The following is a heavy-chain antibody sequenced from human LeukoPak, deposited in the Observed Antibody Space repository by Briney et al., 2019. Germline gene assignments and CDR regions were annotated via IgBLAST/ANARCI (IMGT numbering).Heavy chain of an antibody. Sequence: SETLSLTCAVYGGSFSSYYWSWIRQPPGKGLEWIGYIYYSGSTNYNPSLKSRVTISVDTSKNQFSLKLSSVTAADTAVYYCSGYCSGGSCYADAFDIWGQGTMVTVSS. V-gene: IGHV4-59*01. CDR2: IYYSGST. CDR3: SGYCSGGSCYADAFDI. D-gene: IGHD2-15*01. J-gene: IGHJ3*02. CDR1: GGSFSSYY.